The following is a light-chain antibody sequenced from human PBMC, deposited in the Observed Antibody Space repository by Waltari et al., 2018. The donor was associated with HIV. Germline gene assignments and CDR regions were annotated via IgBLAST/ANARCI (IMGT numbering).Light chain of an antibody. CDR3: ASFTGDNTVM. J-gene: IGLJ3*02. CDR1: DSDFGLYNF. CDR2: DVD. Sequence: AVTQPASVSGLPGQSTTISCTGGDSDFGLYNFVSWYQHHPGKPPKRILYDVDSRASGVSDRFSGSMSGNTASLTISGLRAEDEAHYYCASFTGDNTVMFGGGTEVTVL. V-gene: IGLV2-14*01.